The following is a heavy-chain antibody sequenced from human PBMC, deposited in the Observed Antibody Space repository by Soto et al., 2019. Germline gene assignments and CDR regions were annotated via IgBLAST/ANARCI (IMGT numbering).Heavy chain of an antibody. CDR2: IYTSGST. J-gene: IGHJ3*02. Sequence: SETLSLTCTVSGGSISSYYWSWIRQPAGKGLEWIGRIYTSGSTNYNPSLKSRVTMSVDTSKNQFSLKLSSVTAADTAVYYCARGSKQLVPKGPGAFDIWGQGTMVTVSS. D-gene: IGHD6-13*01. V-gene: IGHV4-4*07. CDR3: ARGSKQLVPKGPGAFDI. CDR1: GGSISSYY.